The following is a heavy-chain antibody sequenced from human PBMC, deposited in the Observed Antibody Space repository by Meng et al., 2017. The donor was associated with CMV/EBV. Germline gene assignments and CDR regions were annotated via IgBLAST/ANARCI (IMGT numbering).Heavy chain of an antibody. V-gene: IGHV4-34*01. Sequence: VQLHEWGAGLCNPPETPPLPRAVYGGSFSGYYWSWIRQPPGKGLEWIGEINHSGSTNYNPSLKSRVTISVDTSKNQFSLKLSSVTAADTAVYYCARGVGGWFDPWGQGTLVTVPS. D-gene: IGHD1-26*01. J-gene: IGHJ5*02. CDR2: INHSGST. CDR3: ARGVGGWFDP. CDR1: GGSFSGYY.